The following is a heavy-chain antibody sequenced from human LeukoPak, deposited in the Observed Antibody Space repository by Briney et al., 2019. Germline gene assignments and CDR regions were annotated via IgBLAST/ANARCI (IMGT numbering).Heavy chain of an antibody. CDR3: ARDRRGYSYGYLWFDY. CDR2: IYYSGST. CDR1: GGSISSYY. Sequence: SETLSLTCTVSGGSISSYYWSWIRQPPGKGLEWIGYIYYSGSTNYNPSLKSRVTISVDTSKNQFSLKLSSVTAADTAVYYCARDRRGYSYGYLWFDYWGQGTLVTVSS. D-gene: IGHD5-18*01. J-gene: IGHJ4*02. V-gene: IGHV4-59*12.